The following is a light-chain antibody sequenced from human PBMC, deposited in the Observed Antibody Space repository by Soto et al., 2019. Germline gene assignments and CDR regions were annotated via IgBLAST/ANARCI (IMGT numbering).Light chain of an antibody. CDR1: QTVNGNY. CDR3: QQCGSLPGT. CDR2: GTS. V-gene: IGKV3-20*01. J-gene: IGKJ1*01. Sequence: ETVLTQSPGTLSLSPGERATLSCRASQTVNGNYLGWYQQKPGQAPRLLIYGTSSRATGIPDRFSGSGSGTHFTLTISRLEPEDFAVYYCQQCGSLPGTFGQGTRVDIK.